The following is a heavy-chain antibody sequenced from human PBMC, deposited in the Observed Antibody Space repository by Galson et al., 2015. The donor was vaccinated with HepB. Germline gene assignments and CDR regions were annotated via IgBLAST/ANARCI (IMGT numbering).Heavy chain of an antibody. V-gene: IGHV3-23*01. CDR3: AKVFPAKVDGWYRQALYYFDS. D-gene: IGHD6-19*01. CDR2: ITPSGDNT. J-gene: IGHJ4*02. CDR1: GFTFSYYA. Sequence: SLRLSCAASGFTFSYYAMSWVRQAPGKGLEWISSITPSGDNTYSADSMKGRFTISRDNSRNTLFLQMNSLRADDTAVYYCAKVFPAKVDGWYRQALYYFDSWGQGTRVTVSS.